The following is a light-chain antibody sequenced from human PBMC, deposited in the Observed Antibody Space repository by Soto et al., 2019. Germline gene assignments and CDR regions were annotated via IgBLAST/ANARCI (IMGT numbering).Light chain of an antibody. CDR1: QSVSSSS. J-gene: IGKJ5*01. V-gene: IGKV3D-20*02. Sequence: EIGLTMSPVTVSLSPRERATLSFRVIQSVSSSSLAWYQQKRGQAPRPLIHDASSRATGIPARFSGSGSGTDLTLTISILELEDDAIYYCHPRQSLPPITFGQGTRPDI. CDR3: HPRQSLPPIT. CDR2: DAS.